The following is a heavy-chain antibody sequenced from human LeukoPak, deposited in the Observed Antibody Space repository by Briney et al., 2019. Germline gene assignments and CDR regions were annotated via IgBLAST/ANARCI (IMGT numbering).Heavy chain of an antibody. D-gene: IGHD3-3*01. CDR2: IIPIFGTA. J-gene: IGHJ4*02. CDR3: ARGEEWSSFDY. V-gene: IGHV1-69*13. Sequence: ASVKVSCKASGYTFASYDINWVRQAPGQGLEWMGGIIPIFGTANYAQKFQGRVTITADESTSTAYMELSSLRSEDTAVYYCARGEEWSSFDYWGQGTLVTVSS. CDR1: GYTFASYD.